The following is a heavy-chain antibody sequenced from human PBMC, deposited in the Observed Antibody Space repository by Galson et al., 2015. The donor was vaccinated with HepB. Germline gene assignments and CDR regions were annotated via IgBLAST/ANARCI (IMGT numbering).Heavy chain of an antibody. D-gene: IGHD6-6*01. J-gene: IGHJ4*02. V-gene: IGHV4-31*02. Sequence: SWVRQYPGKGLEWIGHINSRGSTYYNPSLKSRLNISVDTPKNQFSLTLSSVTAADTAVFYCASSYSSSSVFDYWGQGILVFVSS. CDR2: INSRGST. CDR3: ASSYSSSSVFDY.